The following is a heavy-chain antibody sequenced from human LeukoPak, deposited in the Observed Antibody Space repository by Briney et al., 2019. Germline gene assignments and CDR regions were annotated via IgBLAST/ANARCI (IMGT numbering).Heavy chain of an antibody. J-gene: IGHJ4*02. CDR3: ARDSVEWYIFDY. CDR2: TNRDGSST. V-gene: IGHV3-74*01. Sequence: GGSLRLSCAASGFTFSSYWMHWVRQAPGKGPVWVARTNRDGSSTAYADSVKGRFTISKDNAKNTLYLLMNSLRAEDTAVYYCARDSVEWYIFDYWGQGTLITVSS. CDR1: GFTFSSYW. D-gene: IGHD3-3*01.